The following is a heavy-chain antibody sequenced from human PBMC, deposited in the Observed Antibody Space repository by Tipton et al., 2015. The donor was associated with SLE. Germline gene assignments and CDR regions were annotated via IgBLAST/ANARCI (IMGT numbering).Heavy chain of an antibody. J-gene: IGHJ4*02. D-gene: IGHD6-19*01. V-gene: IGHV3-21*04. CDR1: GFTFSSYW. CDR2: ISSSSSYI. Sequence: SLRLSCAASGFTFSSYWMNWVRQAPGKGLEWVSSISSSSSYIYYADSVKGRFTISRDNAKNSLYLQMNSLRAEDTAVYYCARETVAGTYYFDYWGQGTLVTVSS. CDR3: ARETVAGTYYFDY.